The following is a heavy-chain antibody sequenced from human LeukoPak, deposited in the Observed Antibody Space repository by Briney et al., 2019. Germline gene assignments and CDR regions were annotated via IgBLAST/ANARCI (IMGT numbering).Heavy chain of an antibody. D-gene: IGHD2/OR15-2a*01. Sequence: PGGSLRLSCAASGFTFSDYYMSWVRQAPGKGLEWVSYISSSGSTIYYADSVKGRFTISRDNAKNTLYLQMNSLRAEDTAVYYCVRVVSTNWFDPWGQGTLVTVSS. J-gene: IGHJ5*02. CDR2: ISSSGSTI. CDR3: VRVVSTNWFDP. CDR1: GFTFSDYY. V-gene: IGHV3-11*04.